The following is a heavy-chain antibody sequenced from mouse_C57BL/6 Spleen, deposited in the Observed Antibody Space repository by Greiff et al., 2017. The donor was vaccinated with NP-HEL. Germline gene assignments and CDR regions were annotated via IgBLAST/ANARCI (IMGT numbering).Heavy chain of an antibody. J-gene: IGHJ2*01. CDR3: ARLNYGNFDY. Sequence: QVQLKESGPELVKPGASVKISCKASGYAFSSSWMNWVKQRPGKGLEWIGRIYPGDGDTNYNGKFKGKATLTADKSSSTAYMQLSSLTSEDSAVYFCARLNYGNFDYWGQGTTLTVSS. CDR1: GYAFSSSW. CDR2: IYPGDGDT. D-gene: IGHD1-1*01. V-gene: IGHV1-82*01.